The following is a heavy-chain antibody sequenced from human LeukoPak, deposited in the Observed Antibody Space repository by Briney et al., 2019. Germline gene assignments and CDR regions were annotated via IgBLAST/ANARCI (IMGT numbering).Heavy chain of an antibody. V-gene: IGHV3-23*01. Sequence: GGSLRLSCAASGFTFSSYAMSWVRQPPGKGRVWVSAIGGSGGSTYYADSVKGRFTISRDNSKNTLYLQMNSLRAEDTAVYYCAKDQVGFWSGYAYWGQGTLVTVSS. CDR3: AKDQVGFWSGYAY. D-gene: IGHD3-3*01. J-gene: IGHJ4*02. CDR1: GFTFSSYA. CDR2: IGGSGGST.